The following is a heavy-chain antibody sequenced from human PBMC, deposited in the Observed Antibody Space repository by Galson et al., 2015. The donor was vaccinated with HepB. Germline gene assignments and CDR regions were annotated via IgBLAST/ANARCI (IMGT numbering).Heavy chain of an antibody. J-gene: IGHJ4*01. V-gene: IGHV3-15*07. Sequence: SLRLSCTASGFTFSNAWMNWVRQAPGKGLEWVGRIKSKTDGGTTDHAAPGKGRFTIARYDSKNTLYLQMNSLNTEDTAVYYCTTAPFGSTGAYWGHGTLVTVSS. D-gene: IGHD3-10*01. CDR1: GFTFSNAW. CDR2: IKSKTDGGTT. CDR3: TTAPFGSTGAY.